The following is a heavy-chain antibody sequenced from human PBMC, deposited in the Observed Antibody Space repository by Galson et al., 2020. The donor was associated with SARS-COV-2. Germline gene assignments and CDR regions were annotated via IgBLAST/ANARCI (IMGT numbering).Heavy chain of an antibody. J-gene: IGHJ3*02. CDR3: ARDLGYCSGGACYSGAFDI. CDR1: GGSMGRGAYS. Sequence: SETLSLTCTVSGGSMGRGAYSWSWIRQPPGKGLEWIGYITHSGGTYYNPSLKSRATISMDRPKNQFSLQLNSVTAADTAVYYCARDLGYCSGGACYSGAFDIWGQGTLVTVSS. CDR2: ITHSGGT. V-gene: IGHV4-30-2*01. D-gene: IGHD2-15*01.